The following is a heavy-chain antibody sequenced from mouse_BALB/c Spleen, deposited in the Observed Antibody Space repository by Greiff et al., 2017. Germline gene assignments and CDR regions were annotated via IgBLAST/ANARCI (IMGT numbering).Heavy chain of an antibody. V-gene: IGHV2-9-2*01. Sequence: VQVVESGPGLVAPSQSLSITCTVSGFSLTSYDISWIRQPPGKGLEWLGVIWTGGGTNYNSAFMSRLSISKDNSKSQVFLKMNSLQTDDTAIYYCVRDPYYAMDYWGQGTSVTVSS. CDR1: GFSLTSYD. CDR2: IWTGGGT. J-gene: IGHJ4*01. CDR3: VRDPYYAMDY.